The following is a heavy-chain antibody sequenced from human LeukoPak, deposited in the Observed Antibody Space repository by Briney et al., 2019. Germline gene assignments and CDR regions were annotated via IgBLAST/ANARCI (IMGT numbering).Heavy chain of an antibody. CDR2: INPNSGGT. D-gene: IGHD2-15*01. J-gene: IGHJ3*02. CDR1: GYTFTGYY. CDR3: ASGREYCSGGSCYSSDDAFDI. V-gene: IGHV1-2*02. Sequence: SVKVSCKASGYTFTGYYMHWVRQAPGQGLEWMGWINPNSGGTNYAQKFQGRVTMTRDTSISTAYMELSRLRSDDTAVYYCASGREYCSGGSCYSSDDAFDIWGQGTMVTVSS.